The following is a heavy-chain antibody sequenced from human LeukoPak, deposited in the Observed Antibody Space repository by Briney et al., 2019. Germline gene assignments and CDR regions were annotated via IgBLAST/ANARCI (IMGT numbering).Heavy chain of an antibody. Sequence: ASVKVSCKASGYTFTDYYIHWVRQAPGQGLEWMGRINPKNGDTNYQGRVTMTRDTSISTAYMELNRLRSDDTAVFYCARDPWAVDAVVVPAAIHDPWGQGTLVAVSS. J-gene: IGHJ5*02. V-gene: IGHV1-2*06. CDR3: ARDPWAVDAVVVPAAIHDP. D-gene: IGHD2-2*01. CDR1: GYTFTDYY. CDR2: INPKNGDT.